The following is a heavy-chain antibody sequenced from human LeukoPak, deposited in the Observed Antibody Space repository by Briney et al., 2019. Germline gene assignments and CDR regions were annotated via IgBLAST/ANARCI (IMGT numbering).Heavy chain of an antibody. CDR1: GFTFSSYA. J-gene: IGHJ4*02. CDR3: ATDDYGSGSTYY. CDR2: ISGSGGST. V-gene: IGHV3-23*01. D-gene: IGHD3-10*01. Sequence: PGGSLRLSWAASGFTFSSYAMSWVRQAPGKGLEWVSAISGSGGSTYYADSVKGRFTISRDNSKNTLYLQMNSLRAEDTAVYYCATDDYGSGSTYYWGQGTLVTVSS.